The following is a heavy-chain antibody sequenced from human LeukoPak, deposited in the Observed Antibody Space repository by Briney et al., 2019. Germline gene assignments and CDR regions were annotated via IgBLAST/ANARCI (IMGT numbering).Heavy chain of an antibody. Sequence: GGSLRLSCAASGFTFSDYYMSWIRQAPGKGLEWVSYISSSGSTIYYADSVKGRFTISRDNAKNSLYLQMNSLRAEDTAVYYCARVTGPNCYGSGSYFAWAKTYYYYYMDVWGKGTTVTISS. CDR3: ARVTGPNCYGSGSYFAWAKTYYYYYMDV. CDR1: GFTFSDYY. CDR2: ISSSGSTI. D-gene: IGHD3-10*01. V-gene: IGHV3-11*01. J-gene: IGHJ6*03.